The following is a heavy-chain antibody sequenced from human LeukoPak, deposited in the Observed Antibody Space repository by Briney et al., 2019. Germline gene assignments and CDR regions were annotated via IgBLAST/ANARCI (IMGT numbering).Heavy chain of an antibody. V-gene: IGHV3-21*01. J-gene: IGHJ3*02. Sequence: GGSLRLSCAASGFTFSSYSMNWVRQAPGKGLEWVSSISSSSSYIYYADSVKGRFTISRDNAKNSLYLQMNSLRAEDTAVYYCARTYTYSGSYSPVDAFDIWGQGTMVTVSS. CDR2: ISSSSSYI. D-gene: IGHD1-26*01. CDR1: GFTFSSYS. CDR3: ARTYTYSGSYSPVDAFDI.